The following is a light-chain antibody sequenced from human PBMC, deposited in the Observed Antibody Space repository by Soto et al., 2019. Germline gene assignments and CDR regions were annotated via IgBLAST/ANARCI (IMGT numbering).Light chain of an antibody. Sequence: QSALTQPPSVSGSPGQSVTISCTGTSSDIGHADRLSWYQQSPGTAPKLMIYEVNNRPSGVPDRFSGSKSGNTASLTISGLQPEDEADYYCTSTSTKYFVILFGGGTKLTVL. CDR2: EVN. CDR1: SSDIGHADR. J-gene: IGLJ2*01. CDR3: TSTSTKYFVIL. V-gene: IGLV2-18*02.